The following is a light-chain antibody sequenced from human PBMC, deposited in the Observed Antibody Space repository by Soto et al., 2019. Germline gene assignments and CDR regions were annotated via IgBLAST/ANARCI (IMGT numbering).Light chain of an antibody. CDR3: AAWEVRLNGVV. CDR2: YDD. Sequence: QSVLTQPPSVSEAPRQRVTISCSGSSSNIGNNAVNWYQQLPGKAPKLLIYYDDLLPSVVSDRFSCSKSVTSASLAISGLQSEDEADYYCAAWEVRLNGVVFGGGTKVTVL. J-gene: IGLJ2*01. V-gene: IGLV1-36*01. CDR1: SSNIGNNA.